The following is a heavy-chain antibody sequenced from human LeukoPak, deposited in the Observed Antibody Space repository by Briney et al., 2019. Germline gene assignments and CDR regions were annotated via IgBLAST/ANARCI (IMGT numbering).Heavy chain of an antibody. Sequence: PGGSLRLSCAASGFTFSSYWMSWVRQAPGKGLEWVANIKQDGSEKYYVDSVKGRFTISRDNAKNSLYLQMNSLRAEDTAVYYCAREQQLVRYYYYYHGMDVWGQGTTVTVSS. CDR1: GFTFSSYW. D-gene: IGHD6-13*01. CDR3: AREQQLVRYYYYYHGMDV. J-gene: IGHJ6*02. V-gene: IGHV3-7*01. CDR2: IKQDGSEK.